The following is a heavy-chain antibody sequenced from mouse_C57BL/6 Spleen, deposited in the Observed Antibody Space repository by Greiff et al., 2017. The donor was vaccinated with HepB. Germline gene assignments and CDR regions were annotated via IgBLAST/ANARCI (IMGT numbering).Heavy chain of an antibody. D-gene: IGHD1-1*01. V-gene: IGHV1-64*01. CDR3: ARWGVLSYAMDY. CDR2: IHPNSGST. J-gene: IGHJ4*01. CDR1: GYTFTSYW. Sequence: QVQLQQPGAELVKPGASVKLSCKASGYTFTSYWIHWVKQRPGQGLEWIGMIHPNSGSTNYNEKFKSKATLTVDKSSSTAYMQLSSLTSEDSAVYYCARWGVLSYAMDYWGQGTSVTVSS.